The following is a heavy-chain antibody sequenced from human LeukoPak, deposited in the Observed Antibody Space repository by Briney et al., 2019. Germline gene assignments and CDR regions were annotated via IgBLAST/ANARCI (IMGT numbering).Heavy chain of an antibody. D-gene: IGHD6-25*01. V-gene: IGHV1-18*01. Sequence: ASVKVSCKASGYTFTNYGISWVRQAPGQGLEWMGWIGAYNTNTNYAQKLQGRVTMTTDTSTGTAYMELRSLRSDDTAVYYCARDGGEFRSSGYHQWFDPWGQGTLVTVSS. CDR3: ARDGGEFRSSGYHQWFDP. CDR1: GYTFTNYG. J-gene: IGHJ5*02. CDR2: IGAYNTNT.